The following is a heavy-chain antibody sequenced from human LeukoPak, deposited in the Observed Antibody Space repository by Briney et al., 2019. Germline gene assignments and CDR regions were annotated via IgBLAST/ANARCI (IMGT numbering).Heavy chain of an antibody. V-gene: IGHV4-61*01. CDR1: GDSVSSGSYY. CDR3: ARRVGTRDWYFDL. D-gene: IGHD1-14*01. CDR2: VYYHGGT. Sequence: PSETLSLTCTVSGDSVSSGSYYWSWIRQPPGKGLEWIGYVYYHGGTNYNPSLKSRVTISVDPSKNQFSLKLTSVTAADTAVYYCARRVGTRDWYFDLWGRGTLVTVSS. J-gene: IGHJ2*01.